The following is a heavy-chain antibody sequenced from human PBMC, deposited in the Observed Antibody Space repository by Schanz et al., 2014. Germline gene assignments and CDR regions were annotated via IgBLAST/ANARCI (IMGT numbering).Heavy chain of an antibody. Sequence: EVQLVESGGGLVQPGGSLRLSCAASGFSVGNKYMNWVRQAPGKGLEWVSAINTGVNTYYADSVRGRFTMSRDNSKNTLYLQMSSLRADDTAVYYCAKAADWPVTRFDPWGQGTLVTVSS. CDR1: GFSVGNKY. CDR3: AKAADWPVTRFDP. J-gene: IGHJ5*02. CDR2: INTGVNT. D-gene: IGHD3-9*01. V-gene: IGHV3-53*01.